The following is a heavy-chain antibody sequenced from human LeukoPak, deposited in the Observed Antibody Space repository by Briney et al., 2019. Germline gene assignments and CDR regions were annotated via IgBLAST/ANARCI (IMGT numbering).Heavy chain of an antibody. CDR2: INPNSGGP. D-gene: IGHD3-10*01. Sequence: ASVKVSCKASGYTFTDYYMHWVRQAPGQGLEWMGWINPNSGGPNYAQKFQGRVNMTRDTSISTDYMELNRLRSDDTAVYYCARQCDDPYGPPFTGFLKNWFDPWGQGTLVTVSS. CDR3: ARQCDDPYGPPFTGFLKNWFDP. J-gene: IGHJ5*02. CDR1: GYTFTDYY. V-gene: IGHV1-2*02.